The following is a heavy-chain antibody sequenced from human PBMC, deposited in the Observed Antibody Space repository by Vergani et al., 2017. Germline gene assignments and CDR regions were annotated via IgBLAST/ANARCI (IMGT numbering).Heavy chain of an antibody. D-gene: IGHD3-22*01. V-gene: IGHV3-9*01. J-gene: IGHJ3*02. CDR2: ISWNSGSI. CDR3: AKDYYDSSGGDAFDI. CDR1: GFTFDDYA. Sequence: EVQLVESGGGLVQPGRSLRLSCAASGFTFDDYAMHWVRQAPGKGLEWVSGISWNSGSIGYADSVKGRFTISRDNAKNSLYLQMNSLRAEDTALYYCAKDYYDSSGGDAFDIWGQGTMVTVSS.